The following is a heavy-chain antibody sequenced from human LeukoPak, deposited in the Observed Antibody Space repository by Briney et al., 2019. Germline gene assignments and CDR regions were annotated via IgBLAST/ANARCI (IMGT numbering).Heavy chain of an antibody. D-gene: IGHD2-2*01. CDR2: INPNSGGT. J-gene: IGHJ5*02. CDR3: ARPLYCSSTSCDWDNWFDP. V-gene: IGHV1-2*02. Sequence: ASVKISCKASGYTFTGYYMHWVRQAPGQGLEWMGWINPNSGGTNYAQKFQGRVTMTRDTSISTAYMELSRLRSDDPAVYYCARPLYCSSTSCDWDNWFDPWGQGTLVTVSS. CDR1: GYTFTGYY.